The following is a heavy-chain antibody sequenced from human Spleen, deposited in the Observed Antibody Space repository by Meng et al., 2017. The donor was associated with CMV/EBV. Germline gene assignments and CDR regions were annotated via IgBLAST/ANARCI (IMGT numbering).Heavy chain of an antibody. J-gene: IGHJ4*02. Sequence: CADSRLGFSDCSMSWLRQAPGKGLGWVSYISSSGSTISSADSVKGRFTISRDNAKNSLYLQMNSLRAADTAVYYCARSLYYYGPGGYWGQGTLVTVSS. CDR2: ISSSGSTI. CDR1: RLGFSDCS. D-gene: IGHD3-10*01. CDR3: ARSLYYYGPGGY. V-gene: IGHV3-11*04.